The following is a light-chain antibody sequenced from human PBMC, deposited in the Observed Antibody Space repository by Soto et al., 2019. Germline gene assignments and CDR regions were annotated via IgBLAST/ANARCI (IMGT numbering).Light chain of an antibody. Sequence: DIQMTQSPSSLSASVGDRVTITCQASQDISNYLNWYQQKPGKAPKLLIYDASNLETGVPSRFSRSGSGTDFNFTISSLQAEDIATYYCQQYDNLPHTFGQGTKLEIK. CDR2: DAS. V-gene: IGKV1-33*01. J-gene: IGKJ2*01. CDR1: QDISNY. CDR3: QQYDNLPHT.